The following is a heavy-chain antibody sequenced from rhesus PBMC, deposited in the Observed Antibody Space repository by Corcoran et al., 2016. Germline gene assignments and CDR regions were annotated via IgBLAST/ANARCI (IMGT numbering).Heavy chain of an antibody. D-gene: IGHD6-31*01. J-gene: IGHJ4*01. CDR3: VTAAGDY. CDR1: GFTFSCSR. CDR2: IKYDGSEK. V-gene: IGHV3S35*01. Sequence: EVQLVESGGGLVQPGGSLRLFCAASGFTFSCSRMNWIRQAPGKRLEWVVEIKYDGSEKYYVDSVKGRFTISRDNAKNSLYLQMNSLRAEDTAVYYCVTAAGDYWGQGVLVTVSS.